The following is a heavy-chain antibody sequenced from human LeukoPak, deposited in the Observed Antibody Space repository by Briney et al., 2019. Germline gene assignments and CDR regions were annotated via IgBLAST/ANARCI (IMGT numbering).Heavy chain of an antibody. CDR1: GGTFSSYA. CDR3: ARENSADIAAAGTGENWFDP. D-gene: IGHD6-13*01. V-gene: IGHV1-69*05. CDR2: IIPIFGTA. J-gene: IGHJ5*02. Sequence: ASVKVPCKASGGTFSSYAISWVRQAPGQGLEWMGGIIPIFGTANYAQKFQGRVTITTDESTSTAYMELSSLRSEDTAVYYCARENSADIAAAGTGENWFDPWGQGTLVTVSS.